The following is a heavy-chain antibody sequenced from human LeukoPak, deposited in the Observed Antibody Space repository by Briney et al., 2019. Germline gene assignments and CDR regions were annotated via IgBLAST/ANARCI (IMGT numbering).Heavy chain of an antibody. CDR2: IIPIFGTA. J-gene: IGHJ4*02. D-gene: IGHD3-22*01. CDR3: ARRRYYDSSGYYYFDY. CDR1: GGTFSSYA. Sequence: SVKVSCKASGGTFSSYAISWVRQAPGQGLERMGGIIPIFGTANYAQKFQGRVTITADESTSTAYMELSSLRSEDTAVYYCARRRYYDSSGYYYFDYWGQGTLVTVSS. V-gene: IGHV1-69*01.